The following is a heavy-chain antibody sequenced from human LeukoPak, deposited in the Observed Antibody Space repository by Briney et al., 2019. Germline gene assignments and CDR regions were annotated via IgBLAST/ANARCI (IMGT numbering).Heavy chain of an antibody. V-gene: IGHV4-4*07. D-gene: IGHD6-19*01. J-gene: IGHJ4*02. CDR2: ISPSGDP. Sequence: SETLSLTCSVSGGSISTYYWSWIRQPAGQGLEWIGRISPSGDPNYNPSLKSRVAISVDTSKNQFSLTLTSLTAADTAIYYCARLRRDSSYWYADDYWGQGTLVTVSS. CDR1: GGSISTYY. CDR3: ARLRRDSSYWYADDY.